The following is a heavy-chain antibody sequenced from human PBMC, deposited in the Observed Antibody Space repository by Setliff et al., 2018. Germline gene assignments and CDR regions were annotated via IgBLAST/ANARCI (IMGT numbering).Heavy chain of an antibody. CDR2: INPNSGGT. V-gene: IGHV1-2*06. J-gene: IGHJ4*02. CDR1: GYAFTGYY. Sequence: ASVKVSCKASGYAFTGYYIHWVRQAPGQGLEWMGRINPNSGGTNYAQKFQGRVTMTRDTSISTAYMELSSLRSEDTAVYYCATADVIIAAAGNSKYILDYWGQGTLVTVSS. CDR3: ATADVIIAAAGNSKYILDY. D-gene: IGHD6-13*01.